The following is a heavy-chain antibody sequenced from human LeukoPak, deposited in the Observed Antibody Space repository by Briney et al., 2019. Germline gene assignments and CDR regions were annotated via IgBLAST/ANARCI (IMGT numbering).Heavy chain of an antibody. CDR2: INQDGSEK. CDR3: ATYTNWVAGDV. J-gene: IGHJ6*02. CDR1: GLTFRSYW. D-gene: IGHD7-27*01. V-gene: IGHV3-7*01. Sequence: GGSLRLSCAVSGLTFRSYWMSWVRQAPGKGLEWVANINQDGSEKYFVDSVKGRFTISRDNAKNSLHLQMNTLRAEDTAVYYCATYTNWVAGDVWGQGTTVSVSS.